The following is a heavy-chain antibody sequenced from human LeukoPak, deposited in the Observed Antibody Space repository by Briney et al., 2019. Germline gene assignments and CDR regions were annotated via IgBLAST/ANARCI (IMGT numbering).Heavy chain of an antibody. CDR3: ARDGSGSYYNVESWFDP. CDR1: GYTFTSYA. V-gene: IGHV1-69*13. Sequence: SVKVSCKASGYTFTSYAISWVRQAPGQGLEWMGGIIPIFGTANYAQKFQGRVTITADESTSTAYMELSSLRSEDTAVYYCARDGSGSYYNVESWFDPWGQGTLVTVSS. D-gene: IGHD3-10*01. CDR2: IIPIFGTA. J-gene: IGHJ5*02.